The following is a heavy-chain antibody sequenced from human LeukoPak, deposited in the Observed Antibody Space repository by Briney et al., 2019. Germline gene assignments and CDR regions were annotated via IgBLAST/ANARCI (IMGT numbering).Heavy chain of an antibody. V-gene: IGHV1-24*01. CDR1: GYTLTELS. Sequence: ASVKVSCKVSGYTLTELSMHWVRQAPGKGLEWMGGFDPEDGETIYAPKFQGRVTMTRDMSTSTVYMKLSSLRSEDTAVYYCARGHFYDSSGYHDTFDIWGQGTMVTVSS. CDR3: ARGHFYDSSGYHDTFDI. CDR2: FDPEDGET. D-gene: IGHD3-22*01. J-gene: IGHJ3*02.